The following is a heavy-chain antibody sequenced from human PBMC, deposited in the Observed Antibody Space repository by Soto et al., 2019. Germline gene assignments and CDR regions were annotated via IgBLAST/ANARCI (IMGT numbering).Heavy chain of an antibody. CDR3: AKGFDWLPKGDFDY. Sequence: GGSLRLSCAASGFTFSDYYMSWIRQAPGKGLEWVSYISRSGSTIYYADSVKGRFTISRDNAKNSLYLQMNSLRAEDTAVYYCAKGFDWLPKGDFDYWGQGTLVTVSS. J-gene: IGHJ4*02. CDR2: ISRSGSTI. V-gene: IGHV3-11*01. D-gene: IGHD3-9*01. CDR1: GFTFSDYY.